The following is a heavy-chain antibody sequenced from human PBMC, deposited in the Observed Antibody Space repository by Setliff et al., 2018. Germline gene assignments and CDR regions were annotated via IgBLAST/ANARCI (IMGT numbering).Heavy chain of an antibody. CDR3: AKEHVVISFVTNTHHHYGMDV. V-gene: IGHV4-4*07. D-gene: IGHD2-8*01. Sequence: SETLSLTCTISGGSINNYYWNWIRQPADKGLEWIGRIHSSGTTNYNPSLKSRVSISADTSMNHFSLRMTSVSAADTAVYYCAKEHVVISFVTNTHHHYGMDVWGQGATVTVSS. CDR2: IHSSGTT. CDR1: GGSINNYY. J-gene: IGHJ6*02.